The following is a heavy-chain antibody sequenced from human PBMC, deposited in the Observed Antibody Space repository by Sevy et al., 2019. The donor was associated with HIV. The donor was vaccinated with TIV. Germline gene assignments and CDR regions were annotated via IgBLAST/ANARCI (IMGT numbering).Heavy chain of an antibody. J-gene: IGHJ4*02. CDR1: GFTFNNYV. CDR3: ARRYLPSAPPALDY. D-gene: IGHD2-2*01. Sequence: PGGSLRLSCAASGFTFNNYVMNWVRQAPGKGLEWVSVISHGGGTTYYEDSVKGRFTISRDDSKDTVYLEMNSLRAEDTAVYYCARRYLPSAPPALDYWGQGTLVTVSS. CDR2: ISHGGGTT. V-gene: IGHV3-23*01.